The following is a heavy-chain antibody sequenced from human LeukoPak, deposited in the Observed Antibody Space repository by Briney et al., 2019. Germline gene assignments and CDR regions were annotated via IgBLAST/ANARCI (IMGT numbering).Heavy chain of an antibody. CDR1: GFTFDDYA. Sequence: GGSLRLFCAASGFTFDDYAMHWVRQAPGKGLEWVSHISGEGGSTYYADSVKGRFTISRDNSKNSLYLQMNSLRTEDTALYYCAKDLGSGWYPSWFDPWGQGTLVTVSS. J-gene: IGHJ5*02. D-gene: IGHD6-19*01. CDR2: ISGEGGST. CDR3: AKDLGSGWYPSWFDP. V-gene: IGHV3-43*02.